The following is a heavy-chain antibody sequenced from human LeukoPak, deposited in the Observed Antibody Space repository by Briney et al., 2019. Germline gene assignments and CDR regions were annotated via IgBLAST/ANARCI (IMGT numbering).Heavy chain of an antibody. CDR2: INPNSGGT. J-gene: IGHJ4*02. CDR3: ASLPGPGGPIDY. D-gene: IGHD3-16*01. Sequence: GASVKVSCKASGYTFTAYYMHWVRQAPGQGLEWMGWINPNSGGTNYAQKFQGRVTMTRDTSIRTAYMELSRLRSDDTAVYYCASLPGPGGPIDYWGQGTLVTVSS. CDR1: GYTFTAYY. V-gene: IGHV1-2*02.